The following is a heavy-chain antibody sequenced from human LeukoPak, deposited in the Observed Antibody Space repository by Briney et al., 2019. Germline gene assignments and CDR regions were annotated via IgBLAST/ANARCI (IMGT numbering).Heavy chain of an antibody. CDR1: GFTFSSYE. CDR2: ISSSGSTI. J-gene: IGHJ6*04. CDR3: ARLGYCSSTSCYAYYGMDV. Sequence: GGSLRLSCAASGFTFSSYEMNWVRQAPGKGLEGGSYISSSGSTIYYADSVKGRFTISRDNAKNSLYLQMNSLRAEDTAVYYCARLGYCSSTSCYAYYGMDVWGKGTTVTVSS. V-gene: IGHV3-48*03. D-gene: IGHD2-2*01.